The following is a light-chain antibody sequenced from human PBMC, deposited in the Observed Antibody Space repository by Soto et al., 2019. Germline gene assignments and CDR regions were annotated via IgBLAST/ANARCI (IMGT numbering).Light chain of an antibody. CDR2: DVS. J-gene: IGLJ1*01. V-gene: IGLV2-8*01. Sequence: QSALTQPPSASGSPGQSVTISCTGTSRDVGGYNYVSWYQQHPGKAPKLMIYDVSKRPSGVPARFSGSKSGNTASLTVSGLQAEDEADYYCSSYSGSHIVFGTGTKLTVL. CDR1: SRDVGGYNY. CDR3: SSYSGSHIV.